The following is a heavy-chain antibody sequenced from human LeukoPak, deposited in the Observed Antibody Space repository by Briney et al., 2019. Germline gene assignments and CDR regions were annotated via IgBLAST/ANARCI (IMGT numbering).Heavy chain of an antibody. Sequence: ASVKVSCKASGYTFTSYGISWVRQAPGQGLEWMGWISAYNGNTNYAQKLQGRVTMTTDTSTSTAYMELGSLISDDTAVYYCARDLRSGAAAGVPFGFWGQGTLVTVSS. CDR2: ISAYNGNT. CDR3: ARDLRSGAAAGVPFGF. CDR1: GYTFTSYG. D-gene: IGHD6-13*01. J-gene: IGHJ4*02. V-gene: IGHV1-18*01.